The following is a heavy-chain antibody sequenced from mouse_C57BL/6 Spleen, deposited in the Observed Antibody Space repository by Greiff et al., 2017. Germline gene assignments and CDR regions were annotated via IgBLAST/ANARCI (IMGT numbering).Heavy chain of an antibody. CDR3: TQGLGRRYFDY. V-gene: IGHV14-1*01. D-gene: IGHD4-1*01. J-gene: IGHJ2*01. CDR2: IDPEDGDT. Sequence: VQLQQSGAELVRPGASVKLSCTASGFNIKDYYMHWVKQRPEQGLEWIGRIDPEDGDTEYAPKFQGKATMTADTSSNTAYLQLSSLTSEDTAVDYCTQGLGRRYFDYWGQGTTLTVSS. CDR1: GFNIKDYY.